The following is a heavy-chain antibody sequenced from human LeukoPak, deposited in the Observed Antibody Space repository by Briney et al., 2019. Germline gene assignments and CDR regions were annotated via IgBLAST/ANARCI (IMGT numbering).Heavy chain of an antibody. CDR3: AKALGANCGAGCSSRYFDC. V-gene: IGHV3-21*04. D-gene: IGHD2-21*02. CDR1: GFTFSIDG. CDR2: ISPDSNFI. J-gene: IGHJ4*02. Sequence: GGSLRLSCAGSGFTFSIDGMNWVRQAPGKGLEWVSSISPDSNFIYQADSVKGRFTISRDNSKNTLYLQMDTLRAEDTAVYYCAKALGANCGAGCSSRYFDCWGQGTLVTVSS.